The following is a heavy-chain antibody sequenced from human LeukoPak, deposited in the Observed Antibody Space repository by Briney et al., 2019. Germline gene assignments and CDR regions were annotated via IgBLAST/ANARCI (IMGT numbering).Heavy chain of an antibody. Sequence: TGGSLRLSCGASGFTFHYYGITWVRQAPGKGLEWVSGINWKGDTSGYADSVKGRFTISRDNARNSLYLQMNSLRAEDTALYYCATAAGGEGYWGQGTLVTVSS. CDR1: GFTFHYYG. J-gene: IGHJ4*02. V-gene: IGHV3-20*04. CDR3: ATAAGGEGY. CDR2: INWKGDTS. D-gene: IGHD6-13*01.